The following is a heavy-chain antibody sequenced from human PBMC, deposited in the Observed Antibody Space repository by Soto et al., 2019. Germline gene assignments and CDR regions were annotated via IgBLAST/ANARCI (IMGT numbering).Heavy chain of an antibody. D-gene: IGHD6-13*01. Sequence: ASVKVSCKASGYTFTSYGISWVRQAPGQGLEWMGWISAYNGNTNYAQKLQGRVTMTTDTSTSTAYMELRSLGSDDTAVYYCARVLGQLQQQLAPDYWGQGTLVTVSS. CDR1: GYTFTSYG. V-gene: IGHV1-18*04. CDR3: ARVLGQLQQQLAPDY. J-gene: IGHJ4*02. CDR2: ISAYNGNT.